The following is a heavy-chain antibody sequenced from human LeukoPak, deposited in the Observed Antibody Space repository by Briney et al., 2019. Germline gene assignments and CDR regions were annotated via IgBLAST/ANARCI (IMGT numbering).Heavy chain of an antibody. J-gene: IGHJ4*02. CDR3: ATPSFDSLLYYFDY. D-gene: IGHD3-9*01. CDR2: FDPEDGET. V-gene: IGHV1-24*01. Sequence: VASVNVSCTVSGYTLTELSMHWVRQAPGKGLEWMGGFDPEDGETIYAQKFQGRVTMTEDTSTDTAYMELSSLRSEDTDVYYCATPSFDSLLYYFDYWGQGTLVTVSS. CDR1: GYTLTELS.